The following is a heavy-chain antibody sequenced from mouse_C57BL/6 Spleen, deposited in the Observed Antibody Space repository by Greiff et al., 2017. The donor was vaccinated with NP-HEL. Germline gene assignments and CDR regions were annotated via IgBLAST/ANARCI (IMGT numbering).Heavy chain of an antibody. D-gene: IGHD1-1*01. CDR3: ARSPSYVSSYLFDY. V-gene: IGHV1-55*01. Sequence: QVQLQQPGAELVKPGASVKMSCKASGYTFTSYWITWVKQRPGQGLEWIGDIYPGSGSTNYNEKFKSKATLTVDKSSSKAYMQLSSLTSEDSAVYYCARSPSYVSSYLFDYWGQGTTLTVSS. J-gene: IGHJ2*01. CDR2: IYPGSGST. CDR1: GYTFTSYW.